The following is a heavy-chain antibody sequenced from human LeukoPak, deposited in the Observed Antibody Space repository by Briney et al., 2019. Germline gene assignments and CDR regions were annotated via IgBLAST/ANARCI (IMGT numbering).Heavy chain of an antibody. V-gene: IGHV4-34*01. CDR3: ASLGSTWFGNSRPDY. J-gene: IGHJ4*02. D-gene: IGHD6-13*01. CDR2: INHRGVA. CDR1: GGSFSDYY. Sequence: PSETLSLTCGVHGGSFSDYYWTWIRQSPGKGLEWIGEINHRGVANYNPSLKSRVTISVDTAKNQFSLRLTSVTASDTAFYYCASLGSTWFGNSRPDYWGQGTLVTVSS.